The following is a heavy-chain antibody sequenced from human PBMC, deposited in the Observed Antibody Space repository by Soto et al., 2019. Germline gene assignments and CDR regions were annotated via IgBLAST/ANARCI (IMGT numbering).Heavy chain of an antibody. CDR1: GFTFSGCS. V-gene: IGHV3-23*01. J-gene: IGHJ4*02. CDR2: ITGSGDRT. D-gene: IGHD3-9*01. CDR3: AVAIFTAYDY. Sequence: EVRLLESGGGLVQPGGSLRLSCAASGFTFSGCSMTWVRQAPGKGLEWVSAITGSGDRTYYAASVKGRFTISRDNSNNLVYLQMNSLRAEDSAVYYCAVAIFTAYDYWGQGTLVTVSS.